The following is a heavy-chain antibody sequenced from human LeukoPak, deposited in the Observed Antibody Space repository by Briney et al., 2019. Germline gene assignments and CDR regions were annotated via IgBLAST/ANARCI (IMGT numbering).Heavy chain of an antibody. CDR1: GGSISSGDYY. J-gene: IGHJ4*02. D-gene: IGHD1-26*01. V-gene: IGHV4-30-4*08. CDR3: ASQKWELPYYFDY. Sequence: PQTMSLTSTVSGGSISSGDYYWSWIRQPPGKGLDGIGYNDYSRSTHYNPSPKSRFTISVDTSKNQFSLKLSSVTAADTAVYYCASQKWELPYYFDYWGQGNLVTVSS. CDR2: NDYSRST.